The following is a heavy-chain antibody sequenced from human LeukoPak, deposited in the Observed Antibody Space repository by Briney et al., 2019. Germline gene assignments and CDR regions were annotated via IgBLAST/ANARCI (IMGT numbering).Heavy chain of an antibody. CDR3: AKDHARGWELHAFDI. CDR2: ISSSSSYI. D-gene: IGHD1-26*01. V-gene: IGHV3-21*01. CDR1: GFTFSSYS. J-gene: IGHJ3*02. Sequence: GGSLRLSCAASGFTFSSYSMNWVRQAPGKGLEWVSSISSSSSYIYYADSVKGRFTISRDNAKNSLYLQMNSLRAEDTAVYYCAKDHARGWELHAFDIWGQGTMVTVSS.